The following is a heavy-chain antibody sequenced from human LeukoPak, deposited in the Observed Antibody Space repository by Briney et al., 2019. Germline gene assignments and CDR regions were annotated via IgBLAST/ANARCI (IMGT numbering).Heavy chain of an antibody. CDR3: AKVIRYFDWFPRWYYFDY. CDR2: ISSSGSTI. Sequence: PGGSLRLSCAASGFTFSDYYMSWIRQAPGKGLEWVSYISSSGSTIYYADSVKGRFTISRDNSKNTLYLQMNSLRAEDTAVYYCAKVIRYFDWFPRWYYFDYWGQGTLVTVSS. D-gene: IGHD3-9*01. V-gene: IGHV3-11*01. J-gene: IGHJ4*02. CDR1: GFTFSDYY.